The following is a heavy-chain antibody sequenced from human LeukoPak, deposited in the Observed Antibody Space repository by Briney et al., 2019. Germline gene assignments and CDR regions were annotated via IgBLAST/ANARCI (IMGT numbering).Heavy chain of an antibody. CDR3: AREGPRSYYYDSSGYFPHFDY. Sequence: SVKVSCKASGGTFSSYAISWVRQAPGQGLEWMGRIIPILGIANYAQKFQGRVTITADKSTSTAYMELSSLRSEDTAVYYCAREGPRSYYYDSSGYFPHFDYWGQGTLVTVSS. V-gene: IGHV1-69*04. CDR1: GGTFSSYA. J-gene: IGHJ4*02. D-gene: IGHD3-22*01. CDR2: IIPILGIA.